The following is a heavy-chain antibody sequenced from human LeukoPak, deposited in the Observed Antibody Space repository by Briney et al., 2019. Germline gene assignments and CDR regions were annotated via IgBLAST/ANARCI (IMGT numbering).Heavy chain of an antibody. CDR1: GRTFSRDW. J-gene: IGHJ1*01. Sequence: GGSLRLSCEASGRTFSRDWMGWVRQAPGKGLEWVANIRQDGGETYYGDSVKGRFIISRDNAENSLFLQMNRLRAEDTAVYYCATYSSLNTREFQYWGQGTLVTVSP. D-gene: IGHD3-22*01. CDR3: ATYSSLNTREFQY. CDR2: IRQDGGET. V-gene: IGHV3-7*01.